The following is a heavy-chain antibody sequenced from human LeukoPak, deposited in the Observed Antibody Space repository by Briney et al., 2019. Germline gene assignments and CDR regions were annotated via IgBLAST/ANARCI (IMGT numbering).Heavy chain of an antibody. CDR2: INGDGSST. CDR1: GFTFSSYW. V-gene: IGHV3-74*01. Sequence: GGSLRLSCAASGFTFSSYWMHWVRQAPGKGLVWVSRINGDGSSTTYADSVKGRFTSSRDNARNTLYLQMNSLRADDTAVYYCADSNFDYWGQGTLVTVSS. D-gene: IGHD5-18*01. CDR3: ADSNFDY. J-gene: IGHJ4*02.